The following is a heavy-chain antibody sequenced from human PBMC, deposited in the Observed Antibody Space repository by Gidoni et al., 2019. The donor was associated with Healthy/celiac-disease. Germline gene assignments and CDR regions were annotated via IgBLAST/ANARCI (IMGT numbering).Heavy chain of an antibody. CDR2: IYYIGST. Sequence: QVQLQESGPGLVKPSETRSLTSTVSGGSISSYYWSWIRQPPGKGLEWIGYIYYIGSTNYNPSLKSRVTISVDTSKNQFSLKLSSVTAADTAVYYCARGYSSSWYSWFDPWGQGTLVTVSS. J-gene: IGHJ5*02. CDR3: ARGYSSSWYSWFDP. V-gene: IGHV4-59*01. D-gene: IGHD6-13*01. CDR1: GGSISSYY.